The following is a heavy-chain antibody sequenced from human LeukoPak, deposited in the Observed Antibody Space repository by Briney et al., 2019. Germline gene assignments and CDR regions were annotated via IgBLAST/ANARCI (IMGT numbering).Heavy chain of an antibody. CDR1: GYTFTSYG. Sequence: ASVKVSCKASGYTFTSYGMSWVRQAPGQGLEWMGWISAYNGNTNYAQKLQGRVTMTTDTSTSTAYMELRSLRSDDTAVYYCARHLTLRRLTMVRRGMIPDPFDHWGREPWSPSPQ. D-gene: IGHD3-10*01. V-gene: IGHV1-18*01. CDR2: ISAYNGNT. J-gene: IGHJ4*02. CDR3: ARHLTLRRLTMVRRGMIPDPFDH.